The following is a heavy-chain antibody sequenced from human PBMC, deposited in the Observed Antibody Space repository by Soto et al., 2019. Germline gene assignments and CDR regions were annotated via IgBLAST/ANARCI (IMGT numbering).Heavy chain of an antibody. D-gene: IGHD5-18*01. J-gene: IGHJ3*02. V-gene: IGHV4-30-4*01. CDR2: IYYSGST. CDR3: ARDLRIQLWFGAFDI. Sequence: TLSLTCTVSGGSISSGDYYWSWIRQPPGKGLEWIGYIYYSGSTYYNPSLKSRVTISVDTSKNQFSLKLSSVTAADTAVYYCARDLRIQLWFGAFDIWGQGTMVTVSS. CDR1: GGSISSGDYY.